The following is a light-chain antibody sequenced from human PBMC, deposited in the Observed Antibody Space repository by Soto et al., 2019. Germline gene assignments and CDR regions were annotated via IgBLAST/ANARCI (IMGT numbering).Light chain of an antibody. Sequence: QPVLTQPASVSGSPGQSITISCTGTSSDVGGYNYVSWYQQHPGKAPKLMIYDVSNRPSGVSNRFSGSKSGNTASLTISGLQAEDEADYYCSSYTISSTLFFGTGTKLTVL. CDR1: SSDVGGYNY. CDR3: SSYTISSTLF. V-gene: IGLV2-14*01. CDR2: DVS. J-gene: IGLJ1*01.